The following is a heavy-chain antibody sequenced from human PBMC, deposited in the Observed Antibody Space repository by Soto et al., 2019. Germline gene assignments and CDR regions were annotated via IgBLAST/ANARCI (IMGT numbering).Heavy chain of an antibody. J-gene: IGHJ4*02. Sequence: SETLSLTCTVSSGSVSGYYWSWIRQPPGKGLEWIAYIYYSGDSNYNPSLKSRVTISVDTSKNQFSLKLNSVTAADTAVYYCARDLGSEGGFDYWGQGTLVTVS. V-gene: IGHV4-59*02. CDR3: ARDLGSEGGFDY. CDR1: SGSVSGYY. CDR2: IYYSGDS. D-gene: IGHD3-16*01.